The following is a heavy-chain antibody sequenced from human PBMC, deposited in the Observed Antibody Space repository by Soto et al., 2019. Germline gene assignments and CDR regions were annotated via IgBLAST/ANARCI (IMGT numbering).Heavy chain of an antibody. CDR1: GGSISSGGYY. V-gene: IGHV4-39*07. J-gene: IGHJ4*02. CDR3: ARVVHIVASEPFDY. D-gene: IGHD5-12*01. CDR2: INHSGST. Sequence: SETLSLTCTVSGGSISSGGYYWSWIRQPPGKGLEWIGEINHSGSTNYNPSLKSRVTISVDTSKNQFSLKLSSVTAADTAVYYCARVVHIVASEPFDYWGQGTLFTVSS.